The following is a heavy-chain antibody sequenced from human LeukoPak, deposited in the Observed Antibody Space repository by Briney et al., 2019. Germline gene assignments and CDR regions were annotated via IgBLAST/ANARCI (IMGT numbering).Heavy chain of an antibody. CDR3: ARDYYVWGSYQYYYYMDV. CDR2: INPSGGST. V-gene: IGHV1-46*01. D-gene: IGHD3-16*02. Sequence: ASVKVSCKASGYTFTSYYMHWMRQAPGQGLEWMGIINPSGGSTSYAQKFQGRVTMTRDTSTSTVYMELSSLRSEDTAVYYCARDYYVWGSYQYYYYMDVWGKGTTVTISS. CDR1: GYTFTSYY. J-gene: IGHJ6*03.